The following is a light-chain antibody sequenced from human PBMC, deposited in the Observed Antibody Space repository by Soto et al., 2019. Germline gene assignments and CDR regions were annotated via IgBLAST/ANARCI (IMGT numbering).Light chain of an antibody. Sequence: EIVLTQSPATLSLSPAERATLSCRASEFVTSTYLAWYQQKSGQAPRLLIYGGSNRATGIPDRFRGSGSGTDFTLTISRLEPEDFAVYYCQQYFSSRTFGQGTKVEIK. CDR1: EFVTSTY. CDR3: QQYFSSRT. CDR2: GGS. V-gene: IGKV3-20*01. J-gene: IGKJ1*01.